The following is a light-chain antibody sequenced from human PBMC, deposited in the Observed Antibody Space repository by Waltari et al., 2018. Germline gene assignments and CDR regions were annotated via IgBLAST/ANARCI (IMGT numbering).Light chain of an antibody. V-gene: IGKV3-20*01. J-gene: IGKJ3*01. CDR3: QQYGSSPRFT. Sequence: EIVLTQSPGTLSLSPGERATLSCRASQSVSSSYLAWYQQKPGQAPRLLIYGASSRATGFPDSFSGSGSGTDFTLTISRLEPEDFAVYYCQQYGSSPRFTFGPGTKVDIK. CDR1: QSVSSSY. CDR2: GAS.